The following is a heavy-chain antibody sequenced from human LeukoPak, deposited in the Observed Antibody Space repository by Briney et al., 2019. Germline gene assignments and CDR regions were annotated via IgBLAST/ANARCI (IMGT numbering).Heavy chain of an antibody. Sequence: PGRSLRLSCAASGFTFDDYAMHWVRQAPGKGLEWVSGISWNSCSIGYADSVKGRFTISRDNAKNSLYLQMNSLRAEDTALYYCAKSDRPRIAVAGTVVDYWGQGTLVTVSS. V-gene: IGHV3-9*01. J-gene: IGHJ4*02. CDR2: ISWNSCSI. D-gene: IGHD6-19*01. CDR3: AKSDRPRIAVAGTVVDY. CDR1: GFTFDDYA.